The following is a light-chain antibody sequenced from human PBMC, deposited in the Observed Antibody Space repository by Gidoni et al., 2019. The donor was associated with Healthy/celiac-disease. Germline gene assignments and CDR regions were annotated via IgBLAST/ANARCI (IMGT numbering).Light chain of an antibody. V-gene: IGKV4-1*01. Sequence: DIVMTQSSDSLAVSLGERATINCKSSQSVLYSSNNKNYLAWYQQKPGQPPKLLIYWASTRESGVPDRFSGSGSGTDFTLTISSLQAKDVAVYYCQQYYSTPRTFGQGTKVEIK. CDR3: QQYYSTPRT. J-gene: IGKJ1*01. CDR2: WAS. CDR1: QSVLYSSNNKNY.